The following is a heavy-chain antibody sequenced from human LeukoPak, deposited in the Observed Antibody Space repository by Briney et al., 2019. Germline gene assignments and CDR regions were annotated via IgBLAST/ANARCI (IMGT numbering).Heavy chain of an antibody. V-gene: IGHV3-15*01. CDR1: GFRFSNAW. J-gene: IGHJ4*02. D-gene: IGHD5-24*01. CDR3: TKGMATMDY. CDR2: IRSKSDGGTP. Sequence: AGGSLRLSCAASGFRFSNAWMSWVRQAPGKGLEWVGRIRSKSDGGTPDYAAPVKGRFTISRDDSKNTLYLQMNSLKTEDTAVYYCTKGMATMDYWGQGTLVTVSS.